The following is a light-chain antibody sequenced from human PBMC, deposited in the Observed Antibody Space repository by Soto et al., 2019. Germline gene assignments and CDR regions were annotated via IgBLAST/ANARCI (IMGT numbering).Light chain of an antibody. CDR2: GAS. CDR1: QSVSGSY. CDR3: LPEDSSPHS. Sequence: IVLTHTPGTLSLSPGDRATLSCRASQSVSGSYLAWLQQKPGQAPWLLISGASNRASDIPDRFSGSGSWTDFTLTISRLEPEDFAVYYCLPEDSSPHSCGQWTRLQ. J-gene: IGKJ5*01. V-gene: IGKV3-20*01.